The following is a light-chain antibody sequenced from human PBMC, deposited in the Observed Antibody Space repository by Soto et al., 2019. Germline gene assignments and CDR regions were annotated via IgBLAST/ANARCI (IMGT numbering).Light chain of an antibody. Sequence: EIVLTQSPGTLSLSPGERATLSCRASQSLNTIFLAWYQQKPGQAPRLLIYNGSRRATGVPDRFNGSGSGADFTLKINRLEPEDFSVYYCQQYGTSAGTFGQGTKVEIK. J-gene: IGKJ1*01. V-gene: IGKV3-20*01. CDR2: NGS. CDR1: QSLNTIF. CDR3: QQYGTSAGT.